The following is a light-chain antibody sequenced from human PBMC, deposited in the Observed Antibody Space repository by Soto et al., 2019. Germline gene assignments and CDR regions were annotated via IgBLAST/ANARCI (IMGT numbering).Light chain of an antibody. J-gene: IGLJ2*01. Sequence: QSVLSQPPSASGTPGQRVTISCSGTRSNVAGNAVNWYQQLPGTAPKLLIFSDSQRPSGVPDRFSASKYGTSASLAISGLQADDEALYHCSVWDDILNRLVFGGGTKLTVL. V-gene: IGLV1-44*01. CDR3: SVWDDILNRLV. CDR2: SDS. CDR1: RSNVAGNA.